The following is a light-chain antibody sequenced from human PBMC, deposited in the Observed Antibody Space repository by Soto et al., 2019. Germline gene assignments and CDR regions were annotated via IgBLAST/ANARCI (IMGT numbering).Light chain of an antibody. CDR1: SSNIGNNY. V-gene: IGLV1-51*01. CDR3: GTWDSSLSVVI. CDR2: DND. J-gene: IGLJ2*01. Sequence: QSVLMQPPSVSAAPGQKVTISCSGSSSNIGNNYVSWYQQLPGTAPKLLIYDNDKRPSRIPDRFSGSRSGTSGTLGITGLQTGDEADYYCGTWDSSLSVVIFGGGTKLTVL.